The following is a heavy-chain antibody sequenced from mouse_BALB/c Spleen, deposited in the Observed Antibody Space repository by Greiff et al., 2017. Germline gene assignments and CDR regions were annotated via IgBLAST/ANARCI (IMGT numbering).Heavy chain of an antibody. CDR1: GYTFTSYW. Sequence: VQLQESGAELAKPGASVKMSCKASGYTFTSYWMHWVKQRPGQGLEWIGYINPSTGYTEYNQKFKDKATLTADKSSSTAYMQLSSLTSEDSAVYYCARSHYGPYAMDYWGQGTSVTVSS. V-gene: IGHV1-7*01. J-gene: IGHJ4*01. CDR3: ARSHYGPYAMDY. D-gene: IGHD1-1*02. CDR2: INPSTGYT.